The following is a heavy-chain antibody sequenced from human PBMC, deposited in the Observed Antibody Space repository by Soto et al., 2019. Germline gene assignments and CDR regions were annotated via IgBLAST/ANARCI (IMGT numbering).Heavy chain of an antibody. CDR3: AAHCSGGSCYSFDY. J-gene: IGHJ4*02. CDR1: GFTFSDYY. D-gene: IGHD2-15*01. CDR2: ISSSSSYT. V-gene: IGHV3-11*06. Sequence: GGSLRLSCAVSGFTFSDYYMSWIRQAPGKGLEWVSYISSSSSYTNYADSVKGRFTISRDNAKNSLYLQMNSLRVEDTAVYYCAAHCSGGSCYSFDYWGQGTLVTVSS.